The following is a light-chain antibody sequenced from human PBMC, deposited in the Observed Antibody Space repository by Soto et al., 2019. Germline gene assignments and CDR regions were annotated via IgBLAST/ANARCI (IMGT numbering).Light chain of an antibody. CDR1: QSVSNW. CDR3: QHYDSYPYT. V-gene: IGKV1-5*01. CDR2: DAS. Sequence: DVQMTQSPSSLSASVGDTVTITCRASQSVSNWLAWYQQKPGKAPTLLIYDASRLETGVPSRFSGSGSGTEFTLSITGLQPGDFATYYCQHYDSYPYTFGQGTWLEI. J-gene: IGKJ2*01.